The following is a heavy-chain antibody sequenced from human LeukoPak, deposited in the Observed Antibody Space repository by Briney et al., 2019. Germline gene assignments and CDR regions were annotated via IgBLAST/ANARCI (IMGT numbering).Heavy chain of an antibody. Sequence: GGSLRLSCAASGFTFSSYAMSWIRQAPGKGLEWVSYISSSGSTIYYADSVKGRFTISRDNAKNSLYLQMNSPRAEDTAVYYCARDQYYDSSGYLGYWGQGTLVTVSS. J-gene: IGHJ4*02. V-gene: IGHV3-11*01. CDR3: ARDQYYDSSGYLGY. D-gene: IGHD3-22*01. CDR1: GFTFSSYA. CDR2: ISSSGSTI.